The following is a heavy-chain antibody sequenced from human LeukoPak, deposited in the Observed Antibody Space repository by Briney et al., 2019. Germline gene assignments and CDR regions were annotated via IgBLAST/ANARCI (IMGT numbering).Heavy chain of an antibody. CDR3: ARGRVVNYYYYYYYMDV. D-gene: IGHD2-21*01. V-gene: IGHV4-61*02. Sequence: SETLSLTCTVSGGSISSGSYYWSWIRQPAGKGLEWIGRIYTSGSTNYNPSLKSRVTISVDTSKNQFSLKLSSVTAADTAVYYCARGRVVNYYYYYYYMDVWGKGTTVTVSS. J-gene: IGHJ6*03. CDR2: IYTSGST. CDR1: GGSISSGSYY.